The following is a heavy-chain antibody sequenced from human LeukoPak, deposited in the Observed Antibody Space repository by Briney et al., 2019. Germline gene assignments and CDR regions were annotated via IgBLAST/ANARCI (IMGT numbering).Heavy chain of an antibody. CDR3: AKGQSGSYYVLYY. CDR2: ISGSGGST. CDR1: GFTFSSYA. D-gene: IGHD1-26*01. V-gene: IGHV3-23*01. Sequence: PGGSLRLSCAASGFTFSSYAMSWVRQAPGKGLEWVSAISGSGGSTYYADSVKGRFTISRDNSKNTLYLQMNSLRVEDTAVYYCAKGQSGSYYVLYYWGQGTLVTVSS. J-gene: IGHJ4*02.